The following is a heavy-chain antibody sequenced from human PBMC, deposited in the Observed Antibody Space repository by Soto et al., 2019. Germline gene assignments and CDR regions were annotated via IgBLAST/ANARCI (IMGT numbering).Heavy chain of an antibody. J-gene: IGHJ6*02. Sequence: SETLSLTCAVYGGSFSGYYWSWIRQPPGKGLEWIGAINHGGGTNSNPSLKSRVTMSVDTSKEHFSLKLSSVTAADTAVYYCAREEVAQWFTKGYYGMDVWGQGTTVTVSS. CDR2: INHGGGT. D-gene: IGHD2-15*01. CDR1: GGSFSGYY. CDR3: AREEVAQWFTKGYYGMDV. V-gene: IGHV4-34*01.